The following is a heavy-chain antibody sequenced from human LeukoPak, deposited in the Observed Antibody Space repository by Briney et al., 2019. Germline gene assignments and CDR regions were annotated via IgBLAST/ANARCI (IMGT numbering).Heavy chain of an antibody. CDR2: IYASGST. CDR3: ARDLGYDSSGYRL. Sequence: PSETLSLTCTVSGGSISRYYWTWIRQPAGKGLEWIGRIYASGSTNYNPSLKSRVTMSIDTSKNQFSLKLISVTAADTAVYYCARDLGYDSSGYRLGGQGTLVAVSS. J-gene: IGHJ4*02. V-gene: IGHV4-4*07. D-gene: IGHD3-22*01. CDR1: GGSISRYY.